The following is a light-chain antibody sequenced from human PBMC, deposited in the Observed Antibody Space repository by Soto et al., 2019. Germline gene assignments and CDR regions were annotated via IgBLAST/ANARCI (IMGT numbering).Light chain of an antibody. J-gene: IGKJ1*01. CDR3: QQFKDYLWT. CDR1: QNIERN. Sequence: IQMTQSPSTLSASVGDRVTITCRASQNIERNMAWYQQKPGRAPSLIIFDASTLERGVPSRFSGSGSGTEFTLIISSLQPDAFATYYCQQFKDYLWTFGQGTKV. CDR2: DAS. V-gene: IGKV1-5*01.